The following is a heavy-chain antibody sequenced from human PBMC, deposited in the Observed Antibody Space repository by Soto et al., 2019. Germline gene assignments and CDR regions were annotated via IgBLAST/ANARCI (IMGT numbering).Heavy chain of an antibody. CDR1: GFTFSSYA. CDR3: AKADAPRYYDFWSGYYTYEGYYYSYMDV. Sequence: PGGSLRLSCAASGFTFSSYAMSWVRQAPGKGLEWVSAISGSGGSTYYADSVKGRFTISRDNSKNTLYLQMNSLRAEDTAVYYCAKADAPRYYDFWSGYYTYEGYYYSYMDVWGKGTTVTVSS. V-gene: IGHV3-23*01. D-gene: IGHD3-3*01. CDR2: ISGSGGST. J-gene: IGHJ6*03.